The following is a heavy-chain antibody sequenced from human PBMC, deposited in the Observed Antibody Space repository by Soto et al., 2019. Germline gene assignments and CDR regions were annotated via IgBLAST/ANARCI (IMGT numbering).Heavy chain of an antibody. CDR3: AGGAAADYFDY. V-gene: IGHV4-4*07. CDR1: SGSFSTYY. CDR2: IYSTGST. J-gene: IGHJ4*02. D-gene: IGHD6-13*01. Sequence: PSETLSLTCTVSSGSFSTYYWSWIRQPAGKGLEWIGRIYSTGSTLYNTSLKSRITMSVDTSKNQFSLKLSSATAADTAVYYCAGGAAADYFDYWGQGTLVTVSS.